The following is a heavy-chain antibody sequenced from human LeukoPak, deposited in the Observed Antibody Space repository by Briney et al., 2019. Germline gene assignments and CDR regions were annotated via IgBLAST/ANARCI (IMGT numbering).Heavy chain of an antibody. CDR3: HGGPSKMVRERAFDY. J-gene: IGHJ4*02. V-gene: IGHV1-24*01. D-gene: IGHD3-10*01. CDR1: GYTLTELS. CDR2: FDPEDGET. Sequence: ASVKVSCKVSGYTLTELSMHWVRQAPGKGHEWMGGFDPEDGETIYAQKFQGRVTMTEDTSTDTAYMELSSLRSEDTAVYYCHGGPSKMVRERAFDYWGQGTLVTVSS.